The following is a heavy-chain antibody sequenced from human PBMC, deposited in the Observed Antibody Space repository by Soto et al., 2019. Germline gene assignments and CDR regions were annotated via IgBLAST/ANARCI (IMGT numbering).Heavy chain of an antibody. Sequence: QVQLVQSGAEVKKPGSSVKVSCKASGGTFSTYTISWVRQAPGQGLELLGRIIPLFGLPNHAQKFRDRVTISADKPTDTAYLEMNSLRPEDTAVYYCAFDVQTGVVYFDNWGQGTLVTVSS. CDR1: GGTFSTYT. J-gene: IGHJ4*02. CDR2: IIPLFGLP. D-gene: IGHD2-21*01. CDR3: AFDVQTGVVYFDN. V-gene: IGHV1-69*02.